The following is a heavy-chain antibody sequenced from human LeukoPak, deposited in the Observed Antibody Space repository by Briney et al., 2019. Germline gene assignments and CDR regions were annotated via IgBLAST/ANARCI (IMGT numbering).Heavy chain of an antibody. D-gene: IGHD2-2*01. Sequence: PGRTLGLSCAASGFTFRNYGMHWVRQAPGKGLEWVAVIWYDGKKEHYADSVKGRFTISRDNSKNTLDLQMNSLRAEDTAVYYCARALGSTDDCWGQGTLVTVSS. CDR3: ARALGSTDDC. J-gene: IGHJ4*02. V-gene: IGHV3-33*01. CDR1: GFTFRNYG. CDR2: IWYDGKKE.